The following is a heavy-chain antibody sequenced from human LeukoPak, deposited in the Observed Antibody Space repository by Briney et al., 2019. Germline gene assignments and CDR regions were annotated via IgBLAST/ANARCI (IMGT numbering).Heavy chain of an antibody. CDR1: GFXFGDDA. CDR3: TRLAVAGTRWFDP. D-gene: IGHD6-19*01. J-gene: IGHJ5*02. Sequence: GGSLRLSCTASGFXFGDDAMSWVRQAPGKGLEWVGFIRSKVYGGTTEYAASVKDRFTISRDDSKSIVYLQMNTLKTEDTAVYFCTRLAVAGTRWFDPWGQGTLVTVSS. CDR2: IRSKVYGGTT. V-gene: IGHV3-49*04.